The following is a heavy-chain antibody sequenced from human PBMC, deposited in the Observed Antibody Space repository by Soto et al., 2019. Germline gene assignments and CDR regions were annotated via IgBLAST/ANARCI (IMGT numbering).Heavy chain of an antibody. CDR2: LDPDNDET. D-gene: IGHD1-26*01. CDR3: ATAVGLRGSKTAFVI. CDR1: GYSLTELS. J-gene: IGHJ3*02. V-gene: IGHV1-24*01. Sequence: GASGKVSWKVSGYSLTELSKHWVRPASGKGIEWMGGLDPDNDETIYAQKFQGRVTMTEDTSADTAYMELSSLRSEDTAVYYCATAVGLRGSKTAFVIWCQGTNVTV.